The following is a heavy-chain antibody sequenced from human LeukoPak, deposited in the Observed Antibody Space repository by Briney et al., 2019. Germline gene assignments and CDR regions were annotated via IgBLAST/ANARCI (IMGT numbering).Heavy chain of an antibody. CDR3: AIVDSSGYYFDY. CDR2: INPNSGGT. CDR1: GYTFTSYG. V-gene: IGHV1-2*02. D-gene: IGHD3-22*01. J-gene: IGHJ4*02. Sequence: ASVKVSCKASGYTFTSYGISWVRQAPGQGLEWMGWINPNSGGTNYAQKFQGRVTMTRDTSISTAYMELSRLRSDDTAVYYCAIVDSSGYYFDYWGQGTLVTVSS.